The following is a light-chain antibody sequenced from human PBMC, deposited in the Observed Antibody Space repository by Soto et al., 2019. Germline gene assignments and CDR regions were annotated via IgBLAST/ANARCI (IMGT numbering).Light chain of an antibody. Sequence: QSVLTQPPSVSGAPGQRVTISCTGSISNIGATYDVHWYRQLPGTAPKLLIYGNNNRPSGVPDRFSGSKSGTSASLAITGLQAEDEADYYCQSYDSSLSGWVFGGGTKLTVL. J-gene: IGLJ3*02. CDR3: QSYDSSLSGWV. V-gene: IGLV1-40*01. CDR1: ISNIGATYD. CDR2: GNN.